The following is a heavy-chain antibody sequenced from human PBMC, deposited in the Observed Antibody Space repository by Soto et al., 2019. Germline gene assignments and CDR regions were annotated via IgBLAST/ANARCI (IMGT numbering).Heavy chain of an antibody. D-gene: IGHD2-2*01. CDR2: INHSGST. CDR1: GRPFRVYS. J-gene: IGHJ6*02. Sequence: SETLSLTSDLYGRPFRVYSWSRIRQPPGKGLEWIGEINHSGSTNYNPSLKSRVTISVDTSKNQFSLKLSSVTAADTAVYYCARGRRYCSSTSCYYYYYYGMDVWGQGTTVT. CDR3: ARGRRYCSSTSCYYYYYYGMDV. V-gene: IGHV4-34*01.